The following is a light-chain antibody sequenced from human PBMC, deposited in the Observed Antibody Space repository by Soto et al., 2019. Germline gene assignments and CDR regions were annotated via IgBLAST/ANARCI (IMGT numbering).Light chain of an antibody. CDR1: RTISSY. V-gene: IGKV1-39*01. CDR2: AAS. J-gene: IGKJ1*01. CDR3: QQTYSTPGT. Sequence: DIQITQSPGSRSASLLDIVTITCRASRTISSYLNWYQQKPGKAPNLLIYAASNLQGGVPSRFSGSGSGTDFTLTISSLHSEDFATYYCQQTYSTPGTFGQGTKVDIK.